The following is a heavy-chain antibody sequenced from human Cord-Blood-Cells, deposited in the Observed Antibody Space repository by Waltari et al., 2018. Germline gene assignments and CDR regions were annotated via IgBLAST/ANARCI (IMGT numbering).Heavy chain of an antibody. CDR3: AGGWGWLFHHFGH. D-gene: IGHD3-22*01. V-gene: IGHV3-7*01. Sequence: EVQLVESGGGLVQPGGSLRLSCAASGFTFSSYWMSWVRQAPGKGLGGGGNIKEEGNEKNLGDSWKGRFTISREKAKNPLFLEMNRPRAGETGGYYRAGGWGWLFHHFGHWGQGTLVTVSS. J-gene: IGHJ4*02. CDR1: GFTFSSYW. CDR2: IKEEGNEK.